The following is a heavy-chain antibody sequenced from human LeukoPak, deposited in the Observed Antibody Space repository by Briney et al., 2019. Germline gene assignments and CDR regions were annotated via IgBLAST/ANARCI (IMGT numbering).Heavy chain of an antibody. CDR1: GFIFSTYW. CDR3: ARDKMAGAVTGSLFDY. D-gene: IGHD6-19*01. V-gene: IGHV3-7*03. Sequence: PGGSLRLSCAASGFIFSTYWMTWVRQAPGKGLEWVASIKHDASEIYYVDSVKGRFTISRDNAKNSLYLQMNSLRVEDTATYHCARDKMAGAVTGSLFDYWGQGSLVTVSS. CDR2: IKHDASEI. J-gene: IGHJ4*02.